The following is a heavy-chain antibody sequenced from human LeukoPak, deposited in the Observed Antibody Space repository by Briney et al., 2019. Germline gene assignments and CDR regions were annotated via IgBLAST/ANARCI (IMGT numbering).Heavy chain of an antibody. CDR2: IYTSGST. V-gene: IGHV4-4*07. J-gene: IGHJ6*03. Sequence: SETLSLTCTVSGGSISSYYWSWLRQPAGKGLEWIGRIYTSGSTNYNPSLKSRVTMSVDTSKNQFSLKLTSVTAADTAVYYCARQPTSSYYYYMDVWGKGTTVTISS. D-gene: IGHD6-13*01. CDR1: GGSISSYY. CDR3: ARQPTSSYYYYMDV.